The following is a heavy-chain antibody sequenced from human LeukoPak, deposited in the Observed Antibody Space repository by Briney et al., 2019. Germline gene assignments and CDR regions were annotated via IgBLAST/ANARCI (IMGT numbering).Heavy chain of an antibody. CDR1: GFTFSSYW. D-gene: IGHD3-22*01. J-gene: IGHJ6*03. Sequence: GGSLRLSCAASGFTFSSYWMSWVRQAPGKGLEWVANIKQDGSEKYYVDSVKGRFTISRDNAKNSLYLQMNSLRAEDTAVYYCARVGYYYDSSGYYYAYYYYYYMDVWGKGTTVTVSS. CDR2: IKQDGSEK. CDR3: ARVGYYYDSSGYYYAYYYYYYMDV. V-gene: IGHV3-7*01.